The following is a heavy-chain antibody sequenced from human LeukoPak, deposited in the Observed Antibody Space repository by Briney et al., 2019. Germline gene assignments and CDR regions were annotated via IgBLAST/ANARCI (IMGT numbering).Heavy chain of an antibody. CDR2: ISACNGNT. J-gene: IGHJ4*02. V-gene: IGHV1-18*01. D-gene: IGHD3-22*01. CDR3: ARDIPYYYDSSGYRGY. CDR1: GYTFTSYG. Sequence: ASVKVSCKASGYTFTSYGISWVRQAPGQGLEWMGWISACNGNTNYAQKVQGRVTMTTDTSTTTAYMELRSLRSDDTAVYYCARDIPYYYDSSGYRGYWGQGTLVTVSS.